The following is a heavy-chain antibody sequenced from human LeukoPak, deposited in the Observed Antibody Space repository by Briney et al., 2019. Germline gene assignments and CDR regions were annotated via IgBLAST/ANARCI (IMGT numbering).Heavy chain of an antibody. CDR1: GASISTYY. D-gene: IGHD5/OR15-5a*01. V-gene: IGHV4-59*01. CDR3: ARDKVSGRNCFDP. CDR2: FYFGGST. Sequence: SETLSLTCSVSGASISTYYWGWIRQPPGKGLEWIGYFYFGGSTRYNPSLKSRVTISVDTSKNQFSLKLTSVTAADTAVYYCARDKVSGRNCFDPWGQGTLVTVSS. J-gene: IGHJ5*02.